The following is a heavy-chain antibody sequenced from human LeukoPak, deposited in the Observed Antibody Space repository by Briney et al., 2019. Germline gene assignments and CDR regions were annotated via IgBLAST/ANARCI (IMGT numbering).Heavy chain of an antibody. CDR3: AKDTATYYYDSSGYSSFDY. V-gene: IGHV3-30-3*01. CDR2: ISYDGSNK. D-gene: IGHD3-22*01. J-gene: IGHJ4*02. CDR1: GFTFSSYA. Sequence: PGGSLRLSCAASGFTFSSYAMHWVRQAPGKGLEWVAVISYDGSNKYYADSVKGRFTISRDNSKNTLYLQMNSLRAEDTAVYYCAKDTATYYYDSSGYSSFDYWGQGTLVTVSS.